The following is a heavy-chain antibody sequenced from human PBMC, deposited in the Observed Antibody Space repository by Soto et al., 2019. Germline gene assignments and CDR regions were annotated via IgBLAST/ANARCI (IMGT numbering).Heavy chain of an antibody. CDR3: ARGPTGWFGYDY. Sequence: PGGSLRLSCAASGFTFSSSWMHWVRQGPGKGLVWVSRINSGATTTNYADSVKGRFTISRDNAKNRLYLQMDSLTAEDTAVYYCARGPTGWFGYDYWGQGTLVTVSS. J-gene: IGHJ4*02. V-gene: IGHV3-74*01. D-gene: IGHD3-10*01. CDR2: INSGATTT. CDR1: GFTFSSSW.